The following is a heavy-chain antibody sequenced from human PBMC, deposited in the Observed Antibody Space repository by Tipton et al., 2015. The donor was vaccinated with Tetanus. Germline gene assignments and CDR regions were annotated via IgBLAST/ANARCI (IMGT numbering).Heavy chain of an antibody. CDR2: RGHEGTPK. J-gene: IGHJ3*01. Sequence: SLRLSCAASGFSITDSGLHWVRQAPGLRLEWLAFRGHEGTPKLYAGSAKGRFTISRDNAMNSLSLQMNSLRAEDTGVYFCARDDPYWGGDCHDAFDVRGQGTMVTVSS. CDR3: ARDDPYWGGDCHDAFDV. D-gene: IGHD2-21*01. CDR1: GFSITDSG. V-gene: IGHV3-33*02.